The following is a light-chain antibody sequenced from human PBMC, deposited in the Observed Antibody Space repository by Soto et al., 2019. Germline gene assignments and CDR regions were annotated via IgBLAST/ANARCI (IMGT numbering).Light chain of an antibody. CDR3: KQYNYWHPL. V-gene: IGKV3-15*01. CDR2: DAS. CDR1: QGIGST. J-gene: IGKJ1*01. Sequence: DIVMTQSPATLSVSPGERATLSCRASQGIGSTLAWYQQKPGQTPKLLIFDASTRATGIPARFSGSGSGTELTLTISTLQSEDFAVYYSKQYNYWHPLFGRGTE.